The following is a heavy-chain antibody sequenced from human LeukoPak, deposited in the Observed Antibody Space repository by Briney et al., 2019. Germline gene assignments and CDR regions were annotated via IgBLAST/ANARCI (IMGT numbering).Heavy chain of an antibody. CDR3: ARDFFDGHGYTFYYYGMDV. V-gene: IGHV1-8*01. CDR1: GYTFTNYD. CDR2: MNPTSGKA. D-gene: IGHD3-22*01. J-gene: IGHJ6*02. Sequence: ASVKVSCKASGYTFTNYDVNWVRQATGQGLEWMGWMNPTSGKAGFAQRFQGRVSMTRNISISTAYMELSSLRSEDTAVYYCARDFFDGHGYTFYYYGMDVWGQGTTVTVSS.